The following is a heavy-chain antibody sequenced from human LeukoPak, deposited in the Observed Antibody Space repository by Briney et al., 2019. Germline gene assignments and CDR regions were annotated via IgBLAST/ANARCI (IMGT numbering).Heavy chain of an antibody. J-gene: IGHJ4*02. CDR2: IYYSGST. D-gene: IGHD3-10*01. CDR1: GGSFSGYY. V-gene: IGHV4-39*01. Sequence: SETLSLTCAVYGGSFSGYYWGWIRQPPGKGLEWIGSIYYSGSTYYNPSLKSRVTISVDTSKNQFSLKLSSVTAADTAVYYCARFSSITMVRGVIGYWGQGTLVTVSS. CDR3: ARFSSITMVRGVIGY.